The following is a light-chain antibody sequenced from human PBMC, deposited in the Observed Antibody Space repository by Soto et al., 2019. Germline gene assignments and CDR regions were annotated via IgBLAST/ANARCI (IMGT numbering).Light chain of an antibody. CDR2: EVS. Sequence: QSALTQPASVSGSPGQSITISCTGTSSDVGGYNYVSWYQQHPGKAPKLMIYEVSNRPSGVSNRFSGSKSGNTASPTISGLQAEDEADYYCSSYTSSSPRVFGGGTNLTVL. J-gene: IGLJ2*01. V-gene: IGLV2-14*01. CDR1: SSDVGGYNY. CDR3: SSYTSSSPRV.